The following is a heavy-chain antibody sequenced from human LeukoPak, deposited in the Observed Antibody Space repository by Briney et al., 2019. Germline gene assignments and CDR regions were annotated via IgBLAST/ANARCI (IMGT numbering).Heavy chain of an antibody. Sequence: GASVKVSCKASGYSFTDYYIYWVRQAPGQGLEWVGWINPNSGATNYAQKFQGRVTMTRDTSITTAYMDLSSLTSDDTAVYYCARGSTNHYYIAFDIWGQGTMVTVSS. CDR2: INPNSGAT. J-gene: IGHJ3*02. V-gene: IGHV1-2*02. CDR3: ARGSTNHYYIAFDI. CDR1: GYSFTDYY. D-gene: IGHD2-8*01.